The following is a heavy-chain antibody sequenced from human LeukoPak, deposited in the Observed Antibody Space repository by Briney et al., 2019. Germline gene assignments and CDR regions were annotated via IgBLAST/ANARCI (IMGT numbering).Heavy chain of an antibody. J-gene: IGHJ5*02. V-gene: IGHV1-2*02. CDR3: ASEVATTFNWFDP. D-gene: IGHD5-12*01. Sequence: ASVKVSCKASGYTFTSYDINWVRQATGQGLEWMGWINPNSGGTNYAQKFQGRVTMTRDTSISTAYMELSRLRSDDTAVYYCASEVATTFNWFDPWGQGTLVTVSS. CDR1: GYTFTSYD. CDR2: INPNSGGT.